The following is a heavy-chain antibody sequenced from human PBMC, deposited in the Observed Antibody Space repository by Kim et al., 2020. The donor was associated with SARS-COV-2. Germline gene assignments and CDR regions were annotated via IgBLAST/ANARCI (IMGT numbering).Heavy chain of an antibody. D-gene: IGHD1-26*01. V-gene: IGHV1-8*01. J-gene: IGHJ4*02. CDR3: ARGVGAVGDY. CDR2: GLT. Sequence: GLTSYAQTFQGSVTMTWDTSIRTAYMELSSLRSEDTAVYYCARGVGAVGDYWGQGTLVTVSS.